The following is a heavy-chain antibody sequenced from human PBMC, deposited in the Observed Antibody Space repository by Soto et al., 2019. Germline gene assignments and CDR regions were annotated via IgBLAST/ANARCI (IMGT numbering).Heavy chain of an antibody. V-gene: IGHV1-2*02. CDR2: IKPNSSGT. D-gene: IGHD3-22*01. CDR3: ARDVIVAGPDNYAMDV. J-gene: IGHJ6*02. CDR1: GYSLRGNY. Sequence: ASVKVSCKASGYSLRGNYIHWVRQTPGLGLEWMGWIKPNSSGTVYAQKFQGGVSMSRDTSLNTVYMQLKRMTSDDSAVYYCARDVIVAGPDNYAMDVWGQGTTVTVSS.